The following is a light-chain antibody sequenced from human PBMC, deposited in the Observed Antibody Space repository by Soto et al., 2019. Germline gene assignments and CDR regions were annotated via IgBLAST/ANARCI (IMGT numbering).Light chain of an antibody. Sequence: DIQMTQSPSSVSASVGDRVTISCRASQDISRWLAWYQQKPGKAPKVLIYGVFGLQSGVPSRFSGSGSGTDFTLTISGLQPEHFAPYYCQQANSFPRTVGQGTKVDIK. J-gene: IGKJ1*01. CDR3: QQANSFPRT. V-gene: IGKV1-12*01. CDR2: GVF. CDR1: QDISRW.